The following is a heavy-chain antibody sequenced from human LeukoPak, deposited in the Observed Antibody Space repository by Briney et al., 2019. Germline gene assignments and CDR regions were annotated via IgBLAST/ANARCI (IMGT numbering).Heavy chain of an antibody. CDR1: GFTFSDYG. Sequence: GGSLRLSCVTSGFTFSDYGMNWVRQAPGKGLEWISHISSGSRDRYYADSVKGRFTISRDNSKNTLYLQMNSLRAEDTAVYYCARLAVAGLYYFDYWGQGTLVTVSS. CDR3: ARLAVAGLYYFDY. D-gene: IGHD6-19*01. CDR2: ISSGSRDR. J-gene: IGHJ4*02. V-gene: IGHV3-21*05.